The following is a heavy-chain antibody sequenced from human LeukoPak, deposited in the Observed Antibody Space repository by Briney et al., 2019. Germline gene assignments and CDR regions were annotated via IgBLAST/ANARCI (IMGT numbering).Heavy chain of an antibody. CDR1: GDSISRSSYY. CDR3: ASAPRRGSIGGLDY. CDR2: IYYSGST. J-gene: IGHJ4*02. Sequence: SETLSLTCTVSGDSISRSSYYWGWIRQPPGKGLEWIGSIYYSGSTYYSPSLKSRLTISVDTSKNQFSLRLTSVTAADTAVYYCASAPRRGSIGGLDYWGQGILVTVSS. D-gene: IGHD3-10*01. V-gene: IGHV4-39*01.